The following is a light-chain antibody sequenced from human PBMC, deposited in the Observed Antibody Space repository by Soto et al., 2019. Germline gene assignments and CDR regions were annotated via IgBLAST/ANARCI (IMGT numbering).Light chain of an antibody. J-gene: IGKJ4*01. Sequence: DIQMTQSPSSLSASVGDRVTITCRASQGISHYLAWYQQKPGKVPKVLIYAASTLQSGVPSRFSCSGSGTDFSLAISSLQPEDVATYYCQKYNSAPLTFGGGTKVEIK. V-gene: IGKV1-27*01. CDR3: QKYNSAPLT. CDR2: AAS. CDR1: QGISHY.